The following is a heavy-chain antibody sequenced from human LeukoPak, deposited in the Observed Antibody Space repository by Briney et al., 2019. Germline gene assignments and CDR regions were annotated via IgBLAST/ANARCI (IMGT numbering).Heavy chain of an antibody. J-gene: IGHJ5*01. CDR2: IYYTGST. CDR1: GGSISSSTYY. CDR3: ARHYTDYRSGWYWVVS. V-gene: IGHV4-39*01. D-gene: IGHD6-19*01. Sequence: PSEPLSLTCTVSGGSISSSTYYWAWIRQPPGKGLDWIGSIYYTGSTYYNPSIKSRLTISVATSKTHFSPRLTSVTAADPAVYYCARHYTDYRSGWYWVVSWGEGTLVTVSS.